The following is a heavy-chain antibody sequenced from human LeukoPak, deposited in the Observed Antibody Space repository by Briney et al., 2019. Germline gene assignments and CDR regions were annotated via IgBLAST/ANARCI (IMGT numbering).Heavy chain of an antibody. V-gene: IGHV3-7*01. J-gene: IGHJ4*02. CDR1: GFTFSNYW. CDR2: IRQDGGLK. CDR3: AREIAGAIKSYFDY. D-gene: IGHD3-10*01. Sequence: SGGSLRLSCTASGFTFSNYWMSWVRQAPGKGLEWVANIRQDGGLKHCVDSVKGRFTISRDNAENSLYLQMNSLRAEDTAVYYCAREIAGAIKSYFDYWGQGTLVTASS.